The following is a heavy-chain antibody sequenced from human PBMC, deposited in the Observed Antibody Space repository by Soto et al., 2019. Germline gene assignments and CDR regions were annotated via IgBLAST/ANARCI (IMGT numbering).Heavy chain of an antibody. CDR2: IWYDGSNN. CDR3: ASGCIGGSCYFS. D-gene: IGHD2-15*01. CDR1: GFTFSSYG. J-gene: IGHJ5*02. Sequence: QVQLVESGGGVVQPGRSLRLSCAASGFTFSSYGMHWVRQAPGKGLERVAVIWYDGSNNYYADSVKGRFTISRDNSKNTLYLQMNSLRAEDTAVYYCASGCIGGSCYFSWGQGTLVTVSS. V-gene: IGHV3-33*01.